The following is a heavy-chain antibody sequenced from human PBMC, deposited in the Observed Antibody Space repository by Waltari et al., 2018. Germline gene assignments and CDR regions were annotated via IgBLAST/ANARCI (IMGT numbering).Heavy chain of an antibody. CDR1: GFSFSNAW. CDR3: TSDTEA. J-gene: IGHJ5*02. V-gene: IGHV3-15*05. CDR2: IKRKSEGATT. Sequence: EVQLVESGGGLVRPGGSLRLTCVTSGFSFSNAWMCWVRQAPGKGVEWVARIKRKSEGATTDYAAPVKGRFTISRDDSKNMLSLQMYSLTVEDTAVYYCTSDTEAWGQGTQVTVTS.